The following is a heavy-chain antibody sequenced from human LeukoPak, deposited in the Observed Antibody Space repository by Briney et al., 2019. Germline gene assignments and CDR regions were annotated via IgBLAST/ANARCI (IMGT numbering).Heavy chain of an antibody. CDR3: ATGEGRYFDY. V-gene: IGHV3-74*01. CDR2: VDRYGSDT. J-gene: IGHJ4*02. D-gene: IGHD7-27*01. CDR1: GLTFSDYW. Sequence: GGSLRLSCAASGLTFSDYWIHWVRQAPGKGLVWVSRVDRYGSDTNYADSVKGRFTISGDNAKNTLYLQMDSLRPEDTAVYYCATGEGRYFDYWGQGTLVTVSS.